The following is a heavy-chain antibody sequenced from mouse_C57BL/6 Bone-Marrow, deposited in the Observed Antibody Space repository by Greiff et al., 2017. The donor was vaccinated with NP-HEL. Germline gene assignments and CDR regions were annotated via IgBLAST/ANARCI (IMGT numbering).Heavy chain of an antibody. CDR1: GYTFTSYW. J-gene: IGHJ1*01. V-gene: IGHV1-52*01. Sequence: QVQLQQSGAELVRPGSSVKLSCKASGYTFTSYWMHWVKQRPIQGLEWIGNIDPSDSETHYNQKFKDKATLTVDKSSSTAYMQLSSLTSEDSAVYYCASRNYWYFDVWGAGTTVTVSS. CDR2: IDPSDSET. CDR3: ASRNYWYFDV.